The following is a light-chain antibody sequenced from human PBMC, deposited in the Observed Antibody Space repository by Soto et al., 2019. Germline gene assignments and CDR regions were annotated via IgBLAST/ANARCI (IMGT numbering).Light chain of an antibody. CDR1: SSDVGGYNS. Sequence: QSALTQPRSVSGSPGQSVTISCTGTSSDVGGYNSVSWYQQHPGKVPKLMIYDVNKRPSGVPDRFSGSKSGNTASLTISGLQAEDEADYYCCSYAGSYTYVFGSGNKVTVL. CDR2: DVN. CDR3: CSYAGSYTYV. J-gene: IGLJ1*01. V-gene: IGLV2-11*01.